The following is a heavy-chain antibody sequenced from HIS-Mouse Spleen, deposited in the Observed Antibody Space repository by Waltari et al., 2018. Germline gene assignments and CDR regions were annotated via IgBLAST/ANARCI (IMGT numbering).Heavy chain of an antibody. Sequence: QLQLQESGPGLVKPSETLSLTCTVSGGSISSSSYYWGWIRQPPGKGLVWIGSIYYSGSTSYNPSLKSLVTISVDTSKNQFSLKLSSVTAADTAVYYCARAANGYSYGLDWFDPWGQGTLVTVSS. CDR3: ARAANGYSYGLDWFDP. V-gene: IGHV4-39*07. CDR2: IYYSGST. D-gene: IGHD5-18*01. J-gene: IGHJ5*02. CDR1: GGSISSSSYY.